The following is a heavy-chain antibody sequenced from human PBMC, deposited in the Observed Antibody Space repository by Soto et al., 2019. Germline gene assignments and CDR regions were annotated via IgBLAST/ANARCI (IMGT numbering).Heavy chain of an antibody. Sequence: EVQLVESGGGLVKPGGSLRLSCAASGFTFSSYSMNWVRQAPGKGLEWVSSISSSGIYKYYTDSVKGRFTISRDNAKNSLSLQMSSVRTEVRAGYCCAVVDTFGGVIARLGYWGQGTLVTVSS. J-gene: IGHJ4*02. CDR2: ISSSGIYK. CDR3: AVVDTFGGVIARLGY. CDR1: GFTFSSYS. V-gene: IGHV3-21*01. D-gene: IGHD3-16*02.